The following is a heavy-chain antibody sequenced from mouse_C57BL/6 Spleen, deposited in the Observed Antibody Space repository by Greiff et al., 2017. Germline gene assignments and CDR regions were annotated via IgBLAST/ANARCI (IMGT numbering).Heavy chain of an antibody. D-gene: IGHD2-2*01. CDR1: GFTFSSYA. V-gene: IGHV5-4*01. J-gene: IGHJ2*01. Sequence: EVKLVESGGGLVKPGGSLKLSCAASGFTFSSYAMSWVRQTPEKRLEWVATISDGGSYTYYPDNVKGRFTISRDNAKNNLYLQMSHLKSEDTAMYYCARDMGFGYVGFGYWGQGTTLTVSS. CDR3: ARDMGFGYVGFGY. CDR2: ISDGGSYT.